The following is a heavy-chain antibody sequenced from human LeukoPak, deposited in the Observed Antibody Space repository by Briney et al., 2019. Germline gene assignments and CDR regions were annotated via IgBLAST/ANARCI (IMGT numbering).Heavy chain of an antibody. CDR1: GYTFTSYD. Sequence: ASVKVSCKASGYTFTSYDINWVRQATGQGLEWMGWMNPNSGNTGYAQKFQGRVTITRNTSISTAYMELSSLRSGDTAVYYCARGGGFSTYYYYMDVWGKGTTVTVSS. D-gene: IGHD3-3*02. J-gene: IGHJ6*03. V-gene: IGHV1-8*03. CDR3: ARGGGFSTYYYYMDV. CDR2: MNPNSGNT.